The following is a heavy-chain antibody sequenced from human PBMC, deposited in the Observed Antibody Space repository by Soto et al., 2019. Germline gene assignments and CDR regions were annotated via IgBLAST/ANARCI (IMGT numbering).Heavy chain of an antibody. D-gene: IGHD3-10*01. CDR1: GFKIISSH. V-gene: IGHV3-53*01. CDR3: AKLGPDASESYSFRYNWIDP. CDR2: IYSGGTT. Sequence: EVRLVDSVGVLIQPGGTLRRSCEAAGFKIISSHMIWVRQAPGKGLEWVSVIYSGGTTYYAVSVKGRFTISRDKSKNTVYLQMESLRTEDTAVYHCAKLGPDASESYSFRYNWIDPWGQGTLVTVSS. J-gene: IGHJ5*02.